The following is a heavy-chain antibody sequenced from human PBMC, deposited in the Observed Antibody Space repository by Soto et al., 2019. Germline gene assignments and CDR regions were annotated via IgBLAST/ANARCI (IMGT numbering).Heavy chain of an antibody. CDR2: IIPIFGTT. CDR3: ARDRTDSGYYTNWLDP. V-gene: IGHV1-69*06. J-gene: IGHJ5*02. CDR1: GGTFGSDA. Sequence: SVKVSCKASGGTFGSDAITWVRQAPGQGLEWVGRIIPIFGTTNYAQNLQGRVTISADKSTLTSYMELHSLTSDDTALYYCARDRTDSGYYTNWLDPWGQGTLVTVSS. D-gene: IGHD3-22*01.